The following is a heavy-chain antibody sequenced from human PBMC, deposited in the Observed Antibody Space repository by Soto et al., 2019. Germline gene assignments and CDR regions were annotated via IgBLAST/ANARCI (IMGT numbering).Heavy chain of an antibody. CDR3: ANDRSGYAPNYSGLDV. CDR2: IRSKAYGGAT. CDR1: GFTFGDYA. V-gene: IGHV3-49*04. D-gene: IGHD3-22*01. J-gene: IGHJ6*02. Sequence: SLRLSCTASGFTFGDYAMSWVRRAPGKGLEWVGFIRSKAYGGATEYAASVKGRFTISRDDSKSIAYLQMNSLRTEDTVVYFWANDRSGYAPNYSGLDVWGQGTTVTVSS.